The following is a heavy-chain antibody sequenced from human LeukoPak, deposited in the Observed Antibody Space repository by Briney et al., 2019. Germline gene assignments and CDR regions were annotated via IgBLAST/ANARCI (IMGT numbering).Heavy chain of an antibody. D-gene: IGHD6-19*01. CDR1: GGSISSSSYY. CDR2: IYYSGSA. CDR3: ASLEYSSGWTDY. Sequence: SETLSLTCTVSGGSISSSSYYWGWIRQPPGKGLEWIGSIYYSGSAYYNPSLKSRVTISVDTSKNQFSLKLSSVTAADTAVYYCASLEYSSGWTDYWGQGTLVTVSS. V-gene: IGHV4-39*01. J-gene: IGHJ4*02.